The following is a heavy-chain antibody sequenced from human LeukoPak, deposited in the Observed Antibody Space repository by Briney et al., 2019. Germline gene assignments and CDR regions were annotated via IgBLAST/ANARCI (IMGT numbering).Heavy chain of an antibody. CDR1: GFTFSNYA. D-gene: IGHD3-10*01. CDR3: ARSDAPMDKHFDY. J-gene: IGHJ4*02. V-gene: IGHV3-48*04. Sequence: GGSLRLSCEASGFTFSNYAMSWVRQAPGKGLEWVSYITNWSGTIYYADSVKGRFTISRDNAKNSLYLQMNSLRAEDTAVYYCARSDAPMDKHFDYWGQGTLVTVSP. CDR2: ITNWSGTI.